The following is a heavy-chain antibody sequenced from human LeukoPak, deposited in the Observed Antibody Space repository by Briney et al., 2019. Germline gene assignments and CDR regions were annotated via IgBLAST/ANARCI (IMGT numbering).Heavy chain of an antibody. CDR1: GYTFIDYY. V-gene: IGHV1-2*06. CDR2: INPSTGGT. J-gene: IGHJ4*02. Sequence: RGASVKVSCKTSGYTFIDYYVHWIRQAPGQGLEWMGRINPSTGGTDFAQKFQGKVSMTRDTSISTAYMELSRLGSDDTAVYYCATLGEDKTDTPFDYWGQGTLVNVSS. D-gene: IGHD3-16*01. CDR3: ATLGEDKTDTPFDY.